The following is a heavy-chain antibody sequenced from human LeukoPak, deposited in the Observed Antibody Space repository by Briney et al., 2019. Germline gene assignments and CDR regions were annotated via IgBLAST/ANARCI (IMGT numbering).Heavy chain of an antibody. V-gene: IGHV3-74*01. CDR3: ARDSAGWYDH. CDR1: GFTFSSYW. D-gene: IGHD6-13*01. CDR2: INTDGSST. Sequence: PGGSLRLSCAASGFTFSSYWMHWVHQVPGKGLVWVSHINTDGSSTNYADSVRGRFTISRDNAKNTLYLQMNSLRAEDTAVYYCARDSAGWYDHWGQGTLVTVSS. J-gene: IGHJ5*02.